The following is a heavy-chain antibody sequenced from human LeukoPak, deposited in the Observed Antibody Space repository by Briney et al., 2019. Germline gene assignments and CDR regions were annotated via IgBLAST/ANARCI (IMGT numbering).Heavy chain of an antibody. D-gene: IGHD1-26*01. V-gene: IGHV3-21*01. J-gene: IGHJ5*02. CDR3: ARASDGIDFDP. CDR1: GFTFSTYT. CDR2: ISSSASYT. Sequence: PGGSLRLSCAASGFTFSTYTMNWVRQAPGKGLEWVSSISSSASYTYYADSVKGRFTISRDNVKNSLYVQMNSLRAEDTAVYYCARASDGIDFDPWGQGTLVTVSS.